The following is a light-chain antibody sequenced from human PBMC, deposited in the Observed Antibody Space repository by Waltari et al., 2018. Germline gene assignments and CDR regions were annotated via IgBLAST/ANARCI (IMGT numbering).Light chain of an antibody. CDR2: EVS. V-gene: IGLV2-23*01. CDR1: SSDVGSYYL. Sequence: QSALTQPASVSGSPGQSITISCTGTSSDVGSYYLVSWYQQHPGKAPNLRIYEVSKWPSGVSKRFSGSKSGNTASLTISGLQAEDEADYYCCSYAGSSTLLFGGGTKVTVL. J-gene: IGLJ2*01. CDR3: CSYAGSSTLL.